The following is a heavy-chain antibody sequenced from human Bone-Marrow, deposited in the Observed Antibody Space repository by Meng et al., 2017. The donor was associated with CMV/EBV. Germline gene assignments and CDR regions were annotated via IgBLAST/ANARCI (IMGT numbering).Heavy chain of an antibody. Sequence: GSLRLSCTVSGGSISSYYWSWIRQPPGKGLEWIGYIYYSGSTNYNPSLKSRVTISVDTSKNQFSLKLSSVTAADTAVYYCARDLFRYSRSSELQPWGQGTLVTVSS. CDR3: ARDLFRYSRSSELQP. CDR2: IYYSGST. V-gene: IGHV4-59*01. CDR1: GGSISSYY. J-gene: IGHJ5*02. D-gene: IGHD6-6*01.